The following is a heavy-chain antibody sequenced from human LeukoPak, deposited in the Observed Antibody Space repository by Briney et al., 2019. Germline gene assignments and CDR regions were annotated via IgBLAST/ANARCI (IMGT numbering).Heavy chain of an antibody. J-gene: IGHJ3*02. CDR1: GFTFSSYW. CDR3: AREILTGYAFDI. Sequence: SGGSLRLSCAASGFTFSSYWMHWVRQAPGKGLVWVSRINSDGTTTTYADSVKGRFTISRDNAKNTVYLQMNSLRAEDTALYYCAREILTGYAFDIWGQGTMVTVSS. D-gene: IGHD7-27*01. CDR2: INSDGTTT. V-gene: IGHV3-74*01.